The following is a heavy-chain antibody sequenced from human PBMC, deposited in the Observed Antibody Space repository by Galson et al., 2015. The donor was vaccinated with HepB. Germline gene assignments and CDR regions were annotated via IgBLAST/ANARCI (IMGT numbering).Heavy chain of an antibody. CDR1: GFTFRSYG. V-gene: IGHV3-23*01. J-gene: IGHJ3*02. D-gene: IGHD2-21*01. CDR3: AKQRMWNAFDI. Sequence: SLRLSCAASGFTFRSYGMSWVRQAPGKGLEWVSAISGSGGGTFYADSVKGRFTISRDNSKNTLYLQMNSLRAEDTAVYYCAKQRMWNAFDIWGQGTMVTVSS. CDR2: ISGSGGGT.